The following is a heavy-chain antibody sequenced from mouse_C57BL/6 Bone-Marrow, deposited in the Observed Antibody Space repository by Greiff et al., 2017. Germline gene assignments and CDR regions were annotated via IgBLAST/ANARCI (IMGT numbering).Heavy chain of an antibody. Sequence: VQLQEPGAELVRPGTSVKMSCKASGYTFTNYWIGWAKQRPGHGLEWIGDIYPGGGYTNYNEKFKGKATLTVDKSSSTAYMHLSSLTSEDSALYYCARLPNSYAMDYWGQGASVTVSS. D-gene: IGHD4-1*02. V-gene: IGHV1-63*01. CDR2: IYPGGGYT. J-gene: IGHJ4*01. CDR1: GYTFTNYW. CDR3: ARLPNSYAMDY.